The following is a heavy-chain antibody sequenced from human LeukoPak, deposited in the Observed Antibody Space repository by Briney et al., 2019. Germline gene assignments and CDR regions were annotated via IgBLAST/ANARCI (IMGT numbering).Heavy chain of an antibody. V-gene: IGHV3-64*01. CDR3: AAKYELTKV. Sequence: PGGSLRLSCAASGFTFSSYAMHWVRQAPGKGLEYVSAISSNGGSTYYANSVKGIFTISRDNSKNTLYLQMNSLRAEDTAVYYCAAKYELTKVWGQGTLVTVSS. D-gene: IGHD3-3*01. CDR2: ISSNGGST. J-gene: IGHJ4*02. CDR1: GFTFSSYA.